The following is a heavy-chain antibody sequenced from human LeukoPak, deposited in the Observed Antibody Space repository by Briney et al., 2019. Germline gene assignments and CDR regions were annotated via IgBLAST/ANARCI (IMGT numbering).Heavy chain of an antibody. CDR2: IYSGGST. J-gene: IGHJ4*02. V-gene: IGHV3-53*01. CDR1: GFSVNSNY. D-gene: IGHD3-22*01. Sequence: GGSLRLSCAASGFSVNSNYMSWVRQAPGKGLEWVSVIYSGGSTYYADSVKGRFTISRDNSKNTLYLQMNSLRAEDTAVYYCGRTPPYDSSGYYSSGYFDYWGQGTLVTVSS. CDR3: GRTPPYDSSGYYSSGYFDY.